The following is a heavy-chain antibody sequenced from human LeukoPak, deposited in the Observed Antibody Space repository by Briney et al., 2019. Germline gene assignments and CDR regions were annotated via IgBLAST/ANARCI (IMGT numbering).Heavy chain of an antibody. CDR2: IWYDGSNK. CDR3: ARVLGDYDILTGFGAYWATIGY. Sequence: GGSLRLSCAASGFTFSSYGMHWVRQAPGKGLEWVAVIWYDGSNKYYADSVKGRFTISRDNSKNTLYLQMNSLRAEDTAVYYCARVLGDYDILTGFGAYWATIGYWGQGTLVTVST. J-gene: IGHJ4*02. D-gene: IGHD3-9*01. V-gene: IGHV3-33*01. CDR1: GFTFSSYG.